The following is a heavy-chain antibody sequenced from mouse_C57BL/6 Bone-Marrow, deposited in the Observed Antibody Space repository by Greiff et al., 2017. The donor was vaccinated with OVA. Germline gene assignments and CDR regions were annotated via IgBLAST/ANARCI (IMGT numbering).Heavy chain of an antibody. CDR1: GYTFTSYW. J-gene: IGHJ4*01. CDR2: IDPSDSYT. CDR3: ARRALNWDFYAMDY. D-gene: IGHD4-1*01. Sequence: QVQLQQSGAELVMPGASVKLSCKASGYTFTSYWMHWVKQRPGQGLEWIGEIDPSDSYTNYNQKFKGKSTLTVDKSSSTAYMQLSSLTSEDSAVYYCARRALNWDFYAMDYWGQGTSVTVSS. V-gene: IGHV1-69*01.